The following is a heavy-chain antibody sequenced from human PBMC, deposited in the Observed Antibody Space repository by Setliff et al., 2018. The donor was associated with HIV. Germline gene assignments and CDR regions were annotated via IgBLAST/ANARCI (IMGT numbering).Heavy chain of an antibody. V-gene: IGHV4-59*02. CDR1: GVSVTSHF. CDR2: FSYRGGT. J-gene: IGHJ5*02. CDR3: ARDFGDNSGWDL. D-gene: IGHD1-20*01. Sequence: SETLSLTCAVSGVSVTSHFWSWIRQPPGKGLERIGYFSYRGGTNSNPALKSRVTISVDTSKNDVSLKMRSVTAADTAVYYCARDFGDNSGWDLWGQGMLVTVSS.